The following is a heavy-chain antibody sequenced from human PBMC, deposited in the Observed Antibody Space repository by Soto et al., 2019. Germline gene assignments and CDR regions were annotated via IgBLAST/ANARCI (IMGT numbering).Heavy chain of an antibody. V-gene: IGHV3-33*01. CDR1: GFTFSSYG. J-gene: IGHJ6*02. D-gene: IGHD6-13*01. CDR3: ARDGAAAGENYYYYGMDV. CDR2: IWYDGSNK. Sequence: QVQLVESGGGVVQPGRSLRLSCAASGFTFSSYGMHWVRQAPGKGLEWVAVIWYDGSNKYYADSVKGRFTISRDNSKNTLYLQMNSRRAEDTAVYYCARDGAAAGENYYYYGMDVWGQGTTVTVAS.